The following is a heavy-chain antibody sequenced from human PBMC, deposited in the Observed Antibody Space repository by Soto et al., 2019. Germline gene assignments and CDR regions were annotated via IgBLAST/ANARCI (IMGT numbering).Heavy chain of an antibody. CDR3: TTYSGSSPE. J-gene: IGHJ4*02. CDR1: GFTFSNAW. D-gene: IGHD6-13*01. CDR2: IKRTIDGETT. V-gene: IGHV3-15*07. Sequence: EVQLVESGGGLVKPGGSLRLSCAASGFTFSNAWMNWVHQAPGKGLEWVGRIKRTIDGETTEYASPVKDRFTISRDDSKNTMFLQMNSLETEDTGVYYCTTYSGSSPEWGQGTLVTVSS.